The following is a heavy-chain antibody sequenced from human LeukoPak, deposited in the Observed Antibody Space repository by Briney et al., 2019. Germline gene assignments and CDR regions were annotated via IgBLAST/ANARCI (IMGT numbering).Heavy chain of an antibody. V-gene: IGHV3-30*04. Sequence: GGSLRLSCALSGFTFRRYAMHWVRQTPGRGLEWLAVVSYDEGNTYYADSVRGRFTISRGNSRNTVSLQMNSLRPEDTAVYYCARDRYASRSYVMDVWGQGITVAVS. CDR3: ARDRYASRSYVMDV. CDR2: VSYDEGNT. J-gene: IGHJ6*02. D-gene: IGHD2-2*01. CDR1: GFTFRRYA.